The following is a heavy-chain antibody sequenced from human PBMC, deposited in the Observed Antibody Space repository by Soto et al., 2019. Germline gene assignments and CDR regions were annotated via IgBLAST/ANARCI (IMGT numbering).Heavy chain of an antibody. CDR2: ISWDGGST. V-gene: IGHV3-43*01. CDR3: AKDYSRSWSHFDY. D-gene: IGHD6-13*01. Sequence: GGSLRLSCAACGFTFDDYTIHWVRQAPGKGLEWVSLISWDGGSTYYADSVKGRFTISRDNSKNSLYLQMNSLRTEDTALYYCAKDYSRSWSHFDYWGQGTLVTVSS. CDR1: GFTFDDYT. J-gene: IGHJ4*02.